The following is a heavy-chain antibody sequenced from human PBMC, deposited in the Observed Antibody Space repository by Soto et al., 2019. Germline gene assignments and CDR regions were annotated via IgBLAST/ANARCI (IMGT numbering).Heavy chain of an antibody. Sequence: EVQLLESGGGLVQPGGSLRLSCAASGFTFSSYAMSWVRQAPGKGLEWVSAISGSGGSTYYADSVKGRFTISRDKSKNTLYLQMNSLGAEDTAVYYCAKQQGLLRYFYWFSNWFDRWGQGTLVTVSS. CDR2: ISGSGGST. CDR3: AKQQGLLRYFYWFSNWFDR. D-gene: IGHD3-9*01. V-gene: IGHV3-23*01. CDR1: GFTFSSYA. J-gene: IGHJ5*02.